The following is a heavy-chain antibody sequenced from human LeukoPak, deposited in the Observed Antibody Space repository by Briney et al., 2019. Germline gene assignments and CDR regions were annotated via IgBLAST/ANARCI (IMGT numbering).Heavy chain of an antibody. D-gene: IGHD2-21*02. CDR3: ARSGLLFGYYFDY. J-gene: IGHJ4*02. CDR2: INPSGGST. CDR1: GYTFTSYY. Sequence: GASVKVSCKASGYTFTSYYMHWVRQAPGQGLEWMGIINPSGGSTSYAQRFQGGVTMTRDTSTSTVYMELSSLRSEDTAVYYCARSGLLFGYYFDYWGQGTLVTVSS. V-gene: IGHV1-46*01.